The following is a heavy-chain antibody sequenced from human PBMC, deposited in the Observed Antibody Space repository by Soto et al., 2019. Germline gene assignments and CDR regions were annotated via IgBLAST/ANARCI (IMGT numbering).Heavy chain of an antibody. CDR3: ARMPRIVVVPAAMARTSIAAAGTDYYYGMDV. D-gene: IGHD2-2*01. Sequence: SGPTLVNPTQTLTLTCTFSGFSLSTSGMCVSWIRQPPGKALEWLALIDWDDDKYYSTSLKTRLTISKDTSKNQVVLTMTNMDPVDTATYYCARMPRIVVVPAAMARTSIAAAGTDYYYGMDVWGRGTTVTVSS. V-gene: IGHV2-70*01. CDR1: GFSLSTSGMC. J-gene: IGHJ6*02. CDR2: IDWDDDK.